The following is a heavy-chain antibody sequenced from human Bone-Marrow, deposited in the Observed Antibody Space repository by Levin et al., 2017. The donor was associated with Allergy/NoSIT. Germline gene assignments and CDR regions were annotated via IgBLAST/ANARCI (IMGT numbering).Heavy chain of an antibody. D-gene: IGHD5-18*01. CDR2: ISNSGSPI. CDR1: GFTFSTYE. V-gene: IGHV3-48*03. J-gene: IGHJ3*01. Sequence: GGSLRLSCVASGFTFSTYEINWVRQAPGKGLDWISYISNSGSPIYYADSVKGRFTISRDNAKDSVYLEMNSLRAEDTAVYYCARGSFGYSDSKYSFDLWGQGTLVSVSS. CDR3: ARGSFGYSDSKYSFDL.